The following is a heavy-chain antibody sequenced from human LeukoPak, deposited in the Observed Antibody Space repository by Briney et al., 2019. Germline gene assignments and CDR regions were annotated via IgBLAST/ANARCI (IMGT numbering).Heavy chain of an antibody. CDR1: GGSISSYY. V-gene: IGHV4-59*08. J-gene: IGHJ2*01. D-gene: IGHD4-23*01. CDR2: IYYSGST. CDR3: ARLKRLTTVAYWYFDL. Sequence: SETLSLTCTVSGGSISSYYWSWIRQPPGKGLEWIGYIYYSGSTNYNPSLKSRVTISVGTSKNQFSLKLSSVTAADTAVYYCARLKRLTTVAYWYFDLWGRGTLVTVSS.